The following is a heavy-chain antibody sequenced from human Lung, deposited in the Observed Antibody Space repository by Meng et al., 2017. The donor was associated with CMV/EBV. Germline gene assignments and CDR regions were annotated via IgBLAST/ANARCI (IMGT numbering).Heavy chain of an antibody. CDR1: GYTFTGYY. J-gene: IGHJ3*02. D-gene: IGHD3-3*01. CDR3: ARAITIFGVVISAFDI. Sequence: GYTFTGYYMHWVRQAPGQGLEWMGWIDPNSGGTNYAQKFQGRVTMTRDTSISAAYMELSRLRSDDTAVYYCARAITIFGVVISAFDIWGQGTMVTVSS. CDR2: IDPNSGGT. V-gene: IGHV1-2*02.